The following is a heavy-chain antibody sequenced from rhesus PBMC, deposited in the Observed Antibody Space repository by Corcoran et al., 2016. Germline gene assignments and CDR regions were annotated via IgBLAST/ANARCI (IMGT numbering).Heavy chain of an antibody. J-gene: IGHJ4*01. CDR2: IFGHGANN. Sequence: HLQLQESGPGLVKPSETLSLNCAVPGGPISSNYWSWIRQPPGKGLEWIGRIFGHGANNEYNQYRNSRVTITTDTHKNQVSLKVSSVTAADTDIYVCAKGCFGRGCPLVNIDFWGQGILVTVSS. CDR1: GGPISSNY. V-gene: IGHV4-173*01. CDR3: AKGCFGRGCPLVNIDF. D-gene: IGHD2-21*01.